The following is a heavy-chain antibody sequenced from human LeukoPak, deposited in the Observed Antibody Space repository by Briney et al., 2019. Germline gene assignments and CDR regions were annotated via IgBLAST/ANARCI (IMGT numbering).Heavy chain of an antibody. CDR3: ASQSYGLFHY. V-gene: IGHV3-7*03. Sequence: GGSLRLSCAASGFTFSSYWMNWARQAPGKGLEWVASINHNGNVNYYVDSEKGRFTISRDNAKNSLYLQMDSLRAEDTALYYCASQSYGLFHYWGQGNLVTVSS. J-gene: IGHJ4*02. CDR2: INHNGNVN. D-gene: IGHD4-17*01. CDR1: GFTFSSYW.